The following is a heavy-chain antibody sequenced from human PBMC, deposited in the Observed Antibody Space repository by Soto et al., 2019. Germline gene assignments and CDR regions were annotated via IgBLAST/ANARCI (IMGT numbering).Heavy chain of an antibody. CDR1: GYTFTSYY. CDR3: ARVGYSSSWYVAFDI. D-gene: IGHD6-13*01. J-gene: IGHJ3*02. Sequence: ASVKVSCKASGYTFTSYYMHWVRQAPGQGLEWMGWINPNSGGTNYAQKFQGWVTMTRDTSISTAYMELSRLRSDDTAVYYCARVGYSSSWYVAFDIWGQGTMVTVSS. V-gene: IGHV1-2*04. CDR2: INPNSGGT.